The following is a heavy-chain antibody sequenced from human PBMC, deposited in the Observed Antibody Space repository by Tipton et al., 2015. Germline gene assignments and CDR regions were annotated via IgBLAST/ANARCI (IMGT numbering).Heavy chain of an antibody. CDR3: AKERSYYSFWSGYYQGAFDS. CDR2: ISDSGGSP. D-gene: IGHD3-3*01. CDR1: GFTFSSYV. Sequence: SLRLSCAASGFTFSSYVMAWVRQTPGKGLEWVSVISDSGGSPYYADSVKGRFSISRDNSKNTLYLRMNSLRAEDTAVYYCAKERSYYSFWSGYYQGAFDSWGQGTLVTVYS. V-gene: IGHV3-23*01. J-gene: IGHJ4*02.